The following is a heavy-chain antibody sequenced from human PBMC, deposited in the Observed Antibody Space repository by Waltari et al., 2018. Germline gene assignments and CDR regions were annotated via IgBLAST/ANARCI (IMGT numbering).Heavy chain of an antibody. CDR2: IYYSGST. CDR1: GGSISSYY. CDR3: ARGLHYDFWSGYYSRKTPLFDY. D-gene: IGHD3-3*01. Sequence: QVQLQESGPGLVKPSETLSLTCTVSGGSISSYYWSWTRQPPGKGLEWIGYIYYSGSTNYNPSRKSQVTISVDTSKNQFSLKLSSVTAADTAVYYCARGLHYDFWSGYYSRKTPLFDYWGQGTLVTVSS. J-gene: IGHJ4*02. V-gene: IGHV4-59*01.